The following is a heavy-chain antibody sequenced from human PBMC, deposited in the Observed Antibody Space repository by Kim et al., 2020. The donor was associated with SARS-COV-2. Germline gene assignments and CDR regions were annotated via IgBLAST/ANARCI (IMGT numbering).Heavy chain of an antibody. CDR1: GFTFRSYG. CDR2: IWYDGSNK. V-gene: IGHV3-33*01. J-gene: IGHJ3*02. D-gene: IGHD6-19*01. Sequence: GGSLRLSCAASGFTFRSYGMHWVRQAPGKGLEWVAVIWYDGSNKYYADSVKGRFTISRDNSKNTLYLQMNSLRAEDTAVYYCARGAPYSSGWYGVAFDIWGQGTMVTVSS. CDR3: ARGAPYSSGWYGVAFDI.